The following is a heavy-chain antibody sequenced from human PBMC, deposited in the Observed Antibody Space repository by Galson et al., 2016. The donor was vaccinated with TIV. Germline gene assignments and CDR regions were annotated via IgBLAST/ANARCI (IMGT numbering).Heavy chain of an antibody. V-gene: IGHV3-7*01. D-gene: IGHD6-19*01. CDR1: GITSRSYW. Sequence: LRLSCAASGITSRSYWLSWVRQAPGKGLEWVANIKEDGTEKYYVDSVKGRFTISRDNNAKSSLYLQMNSLRDEDTAVYYCARDSSGWSFDYWGQGTLVTVSS. CDR2: IKEDGTEK. J-gene: IGHJ4*02. CDR3: ARDSSGWSFDY.